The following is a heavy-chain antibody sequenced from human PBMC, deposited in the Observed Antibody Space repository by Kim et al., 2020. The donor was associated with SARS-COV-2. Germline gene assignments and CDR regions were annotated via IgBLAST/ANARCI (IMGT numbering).Heavy chain of an antibody. D-gene: IGHD6-13*01. CDR2: IYSGGSST. Sequence: GGSLRLSCAASGFTFISYAMSGIRQAPGKEREGVAVIYSGGSSTYCADSVKGRFTISRYNTKNTQDQQMNSLRAEDTAVYYWAKGILIYSSSWASFDYWG. J-gene: IGHJ4*01. CDR3: AKGILIYSSSWASFDY. CDR1: GFTFISYA. V-gene: IGHV3-23*03.